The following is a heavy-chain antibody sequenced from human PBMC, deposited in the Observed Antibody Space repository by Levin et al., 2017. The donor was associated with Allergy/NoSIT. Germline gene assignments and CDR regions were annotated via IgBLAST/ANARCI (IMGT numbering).Heavy chain of an antibody. J-gene: IGHJ6*02. CDR3: ATGYSSWFAYYYYGMDV. CDR1: GYTLTELS. V-gene: IGHV1-24*01. D-gene: IGHD6-13*01. CDR2: FDPEDGET. Sequence: ASVKVSCKVSGYTLTELSMHWVRQAPGKGLEWMGGFDPEDGETIYAQKFQGRVTMTEDTSTDTVYMELSSLRSEDTAVYYCATGYSSWFAYYYYGMDVWGQGTTVTVSS.